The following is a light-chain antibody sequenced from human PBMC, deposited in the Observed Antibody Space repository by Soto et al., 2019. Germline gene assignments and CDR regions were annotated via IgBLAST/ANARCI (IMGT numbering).Light chain of an antibody. V-gene: IGLV2-14*01. Sequence: QNVLTQPASVSGSPGQSFTISCTGTSSDVSGYNYVSWYQQHPGKALNFMIYDVSNRSSGVSNRFSGSKSGNTASLTISGLQAEDEADYYCCSYTTSNTRQIVFGTGT. J-gene: IGLJ1*01. CDR2: DVS. CDR1: SSDVSGYNY. CDR3: CSYTTSNTRQIV.